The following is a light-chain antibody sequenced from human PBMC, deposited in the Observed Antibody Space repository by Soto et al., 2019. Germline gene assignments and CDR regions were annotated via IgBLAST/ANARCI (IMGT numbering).Light chain of an antibody. CDR1: QTIGNW. CDR3: QQYTGSFPWT. CDR2: KAS. Sequence: DIQMTQSPSTLSASVGDRVTITCRASQTIGNWLAWYQQKPGKAPKVLIYKASSLESGVPSRFSGSGSGTEFTLTINSLQPDDFALYYCQQYTGSFPWTFGQGTKVEVK. V-gene: IGKV1-5*03. J-gene: IGKJ1*01.